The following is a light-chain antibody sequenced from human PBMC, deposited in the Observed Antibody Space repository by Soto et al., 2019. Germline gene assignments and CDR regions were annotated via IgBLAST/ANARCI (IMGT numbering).Light chain of an antibody. V-gene: IGKV3-15*01. Sequence: EIVMTQSPATLSVSPGERATLSCRASQSVSNNLAWYQQKPGQAPRLLIYHASTGATGIPARFSGSGSGTGFTLTISSLQSEDFAVSYCQQYNKWPLTFGGGTKVEIK. CDR1: QSVSNN. CDR3: QQYNKWPLT. CDR2: HAS. J-gene: IGKJ4*01.